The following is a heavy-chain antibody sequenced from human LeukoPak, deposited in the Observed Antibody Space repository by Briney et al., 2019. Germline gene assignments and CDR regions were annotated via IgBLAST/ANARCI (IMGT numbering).Heavy chain of an antibody. J-gene: IGHJ4*02. D-gene: IGHD5-18*01. CDR1: GGTFSSYA. CDR3: AREGYSYGYNLGY. CDR2: IIPILGTA. V-gene: IGHV1-69*11. Sequence: SVKVSCKASGGTFSSYAISWVRQAPGQGLEWMGRIIPILGTANYAQKFQGRVTITADESTSTAYMELSSLRSEDTAVYYCAREGYSYGYNLGYWGQGTLVTVSS.